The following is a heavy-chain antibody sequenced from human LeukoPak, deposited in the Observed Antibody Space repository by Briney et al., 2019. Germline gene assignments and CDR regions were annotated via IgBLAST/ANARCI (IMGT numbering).Heavy chain of an antibody. CDR1: GYTFTGYY. D-gene: IGHD6-19*01. Sequence: ASVKVSCKASGYTFTGYYMHWVRQAPGQGLEWMGWINPNSGGTNYAQKFQGRVTMTRDTSISTAYMELSSLRSEDTAVYYCVRVAGRSAFDIWGQGTMVTVSS. J-gene: IGHJ3*02. CDR2: INPNSGGT. CDR3: VRVAGRSAFDI. V-gene: IGHV1-2*02.